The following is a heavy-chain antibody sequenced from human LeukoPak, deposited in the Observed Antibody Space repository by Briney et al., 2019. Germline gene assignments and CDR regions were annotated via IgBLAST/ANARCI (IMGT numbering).Heavy chain of an antibody. CDR1: GGSISSSSYY. J-gene: IGHJ5*02. D-gene: IGHD6-13*01. CDR3: AKDRTISWFYS. CDR2: IYYSGST. Sequence: SETLSLTCTVSGGSISSSSYYWGWIRQPPGKGLEWLGSIYYSGSTYYNPSLKSRITISVDTSKNQFSLELTSVTAADTAVYYCAKDRTISWFYSWGQGTLVTVSS. V-gene: IGHV4-39*07.